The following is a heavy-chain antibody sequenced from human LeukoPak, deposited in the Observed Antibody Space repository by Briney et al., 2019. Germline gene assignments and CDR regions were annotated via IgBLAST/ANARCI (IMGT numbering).Heavy chain of an antibody. J-gene: IGHJ6*03. V-gene: IGHV4-61*02. CDR2: IYTSGST. Sequence: PSETLSLTCTVSGGSISSGSYYWSWIRQPAGKGLEWIGRIYTSGSTNYNPSLKSRVTMSVDTSKNQFSLKLSSVTAADTAVYYCARDKITMVRGVYYYYMDVWGKGTTVTISS. CDR3: ARDKITMVRGVYYYYMDV. CDR1: GGSISSGSYY. D-gene: IGHD3-10*01.